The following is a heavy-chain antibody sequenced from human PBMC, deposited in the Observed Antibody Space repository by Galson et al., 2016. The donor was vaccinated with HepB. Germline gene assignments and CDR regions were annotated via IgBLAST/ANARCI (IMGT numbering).Heavy chain of an antibody. CDR1: GFTFSGHS. V-gene: IGHV3-23*01. J-gene: IGHJ4*02. Sequence: SLRLSCAASGFTFSGHSMSWVRQAPGKGLEWVSVIGGGGGGTYYTDSVKGRFTTSRDNSGNTLYLQMNSLRAEDPAIYNCAKGAGYCSSTTCTGYYDCWGQGALVTVSS. CDR3: AKGAGYCSSTTCTGYYDC. CDR2: IGGGGGGT. D-gene: IGHD2-2*01.